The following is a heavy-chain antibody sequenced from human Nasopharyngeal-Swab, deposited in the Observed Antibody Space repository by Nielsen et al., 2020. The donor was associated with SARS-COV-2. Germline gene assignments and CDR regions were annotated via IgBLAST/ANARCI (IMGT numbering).Heavy chain of an antibody. D-gene: IGHD3-10*01. V-gene: IGHV1-69*13. CDR2: IFPIFGTS. CDR3: ARDHGLLWIKPYWYFDL. J-gene: IGHJ2*01. Sequence: SVKVSCKASGGTFSSYAISWVRQAPGQGLEWMGGIFPIFGTSNYAQKFQGRVTITADESTSTAYMELSSLRSEDTAVYYCARDHGLLWIKPYWYFDLWGRGTLVTVSS. CDR1: GGTFSSYA.